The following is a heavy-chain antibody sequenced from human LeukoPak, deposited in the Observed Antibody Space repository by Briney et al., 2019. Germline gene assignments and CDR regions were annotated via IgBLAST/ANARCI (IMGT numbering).Heavy chain of an antibody. Sequence: GGSLRLSCAASGFTFSSYAMSWVRQAPGKGLEWVAVISYDGSNKYYADSVKGRFTFSRDNAKNSLFLQMNSLRAEDTAFYYCARDEAYSFDYWGQGTLVTVSS. D-gene: IGHD5-18*01. CDR1: GFTFSSYA. CDR2: ISYDGSNK. V-gene: IGHV3-30*04. J-gene: IGHJ4*02. CDR3: ARDEAYSFDY.